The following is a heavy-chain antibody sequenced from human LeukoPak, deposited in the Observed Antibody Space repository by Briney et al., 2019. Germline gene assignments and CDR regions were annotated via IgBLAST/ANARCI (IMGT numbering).Heavy chain of an antibody. D-gene: IGHD5-12*01. J-gene: IGHJ4*02. CDR3: AKGRGYSGYEGDDY. V-gene: IGHV3-30*18. CDR1: GFTFSAFA. CDR2: ISYDGSNK. Sequence: GGSLRLSCAASGFTFSAFAMHWVRQAPGKGLEWVAVISYDGSNKNYADSVKGRFTVSRDNSKNTLYLQMNSLRAEDTAVYYCAKGRGYSGYEGDDYWGQGTLVTVSS.